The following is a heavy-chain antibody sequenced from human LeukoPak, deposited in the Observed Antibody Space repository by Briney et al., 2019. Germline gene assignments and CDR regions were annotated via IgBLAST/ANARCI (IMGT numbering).Heavy chain of an antibody. CDR3: ARGIVGATLDAFDI. J-gene: IGHJ3*02. D-gene: IGHD1-26*01. CDR1: GFTFSSYA. Sequence: HTGGSLRLSCAASGFTFSSYAMSWVRQAPGKGLQWVSGISGSGGSTYYADSVKGRFTISRDNSKNTLYVQMNSLRAEDTAVYYCARGIVGATLDAFDIWGQGTMVTVSS. CDR2: ISGSGGST. V-gene: IGHV3-23*01.